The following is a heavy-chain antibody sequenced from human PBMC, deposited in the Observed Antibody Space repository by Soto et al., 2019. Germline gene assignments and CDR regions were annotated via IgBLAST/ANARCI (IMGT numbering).Heavy chain of an antibody. CDR3: ARVYLSLFCGGDCLAFDI. CDR1: GYMFTSYA. CDR2: INTGNGNT. V-gene: IGHV1-3*04. J-gene: IGHJ3*02. Sequence: QVHLVQSGAEEKKPGASVKVSCKASGYMFTSYALHWVRQAPGQSPEWMGWINTGNGNTKYSQKFQGRVTSTRDTSANTAYMELSRLRAEDTALYFCARVYLSLFCGGDCLAFDIWGPGPMVSVSS. D-gene: IGHD2-21*02.